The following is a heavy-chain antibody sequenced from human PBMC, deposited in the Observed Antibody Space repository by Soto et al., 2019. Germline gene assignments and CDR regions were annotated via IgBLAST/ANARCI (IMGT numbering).Heavy chain of an antibody. V-gene: IGHV1-18*04. CDR2: ISAYNGNT. CDR3: ARVANIVVVPAYGMDV. Sequence: ASVKVSCKASGYTFTSYGISWVRQAPGQGLEWMGWISAYNGNTNYAQKLQGRVAMTTDTSTSIAYMELRSLRSDDTAVYYCARVANIVVVPAYGMDVWGQGTTVTVSS. J-gene: IGHJ6*02. CDR1: GYTFTSYG. D-gene: IGHD2-2*01.